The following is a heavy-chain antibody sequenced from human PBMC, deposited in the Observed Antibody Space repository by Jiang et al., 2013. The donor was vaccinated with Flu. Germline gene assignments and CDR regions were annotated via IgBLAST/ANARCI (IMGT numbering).Heavy chain of an antibody. V-gene: IGHV3-49*03. CDR1: GFSFGDYA. CDR2: IRNKLYRGTT. CDR3: TRDLVRDIILIPATYFDY. D-gene: IGHD2-2*01. Sequence: QLVESGGGLVQPGRSLRLSCTTSGFSFGDYAVSWLRQAPGKGLEWVGFIRNKLYRGTTDYAASVKGRFTISRDDSKRIAYLQMSSLKTEDTAVYYCTRDLVRDIILIPATYFDYWGQGALVTISS. J-gene: IGHJ4*02.